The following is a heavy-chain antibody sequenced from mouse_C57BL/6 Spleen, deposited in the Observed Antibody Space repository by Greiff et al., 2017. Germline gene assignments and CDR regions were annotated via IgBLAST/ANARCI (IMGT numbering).Heavy chain of an antibody. J-gene: IGHJ3*01. D-gene: IGHD5-1-1*01. V-gene: IGHV1-64*01. CDR2: IHPNSGST. CDR1: GYTFTSYW. CDR3: AIPCYRGFAY. Sequence: VQLQQSGAELVKPGASVKLSCKASGYTFTSYWMHWVKQRPGKGLEWIGMIHPNSGSTNYNEKFKSKATLTVDKSSSTAYMQLSSLPSEDSAVYYCAIPCYRGFAYWGQGTLVTFSA.